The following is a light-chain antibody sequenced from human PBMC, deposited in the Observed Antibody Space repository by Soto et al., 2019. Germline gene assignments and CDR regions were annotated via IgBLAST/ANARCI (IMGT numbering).Light chain of an antibody. CDR3: QQYDMYSPRHP. J-gene: IGKJ1*01. Sequence: DIQMTQSPSTLSASVGDRVTITCRARQSISSWLAWYRQKPGKAPKVLIYKASYFQSGVPSRFSGSGSGTEFTLTISSLQPDDFATYYCQQYDMYSPRHPFAQGTEVEIK. CDR1: QSISSW. V-gene: IGKV1-5*03. CDR2: KAS.